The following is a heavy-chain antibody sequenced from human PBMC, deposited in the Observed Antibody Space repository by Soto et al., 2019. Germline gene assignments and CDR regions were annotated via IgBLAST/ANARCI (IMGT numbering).Heavy chain of an antibody. J-gene: IGHJ3*02. CDR3: ARDGYCSGGSCHHRKDAFDI. Sequence: GGSLRLSCAASGFTFSSYGMHWVRQAPGKGLEWVAVIWYDGSNKYYADSVKGRFTISRDNSKNTLYLQMNSLRAEDTAVYYCARDGYCSGGSCHHRKDAFDIWGQGTMVTVSS. CDR2: IWYDGSNK. V-gene: IGHV3-33*01. CDR1: GFTFSSYG. D-gene: IGHD2-15*01.